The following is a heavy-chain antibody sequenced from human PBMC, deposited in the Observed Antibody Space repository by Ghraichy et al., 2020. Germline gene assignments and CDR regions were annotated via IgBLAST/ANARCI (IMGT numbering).Heavy chain of an antibody. CDR2: IYDSGTAA. CDR3: ARPSPYGTTWHGGIDY. J-gene: IGHJ4*02. V-gene: IGHV3-23*01. Sequence: GRSLRLSCAASGFSFSSYAMSWVRQAPGKGLEWVSAIYDSGTAAFYADSVKGRFTISRDNSQETLYLQMNGLRVDDTAVYYCARPSPYGTTWHGGIDYWGQGTLVTVSS. D-gene: IGHD3-10*01. CDR1: GFSFSSYA.